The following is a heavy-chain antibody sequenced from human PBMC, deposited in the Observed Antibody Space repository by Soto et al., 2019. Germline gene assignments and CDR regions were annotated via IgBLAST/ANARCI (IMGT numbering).Heavy chain of an antibody. CDR2: ISYDGRNK. CDR1: GFTFSTYS. CDR3: ARGYPYYYGSGSMFYSDY. D-gene: IGHD3-10*01. V-gene: IGHV3-30-3*01. Sequence: QVQLVESGGGVVQPGRSLRLSCAASGFTFSTYSMHWVRQAPGKGLEWVTLISYDGRNKYYTDSVKGRFTISRDNSKRKLYLQVNSLTIEDTAVYYCARGYPYYYGSGSMFYSDYWGQGTLVTVSS. J-gene: IGHJ4*02.